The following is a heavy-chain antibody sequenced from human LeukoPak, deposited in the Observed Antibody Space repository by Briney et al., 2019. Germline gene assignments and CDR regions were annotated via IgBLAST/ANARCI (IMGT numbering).Heavy chain of an antibody. CDR2: IDGDGSTT. J-gene: IGHJ4*01. CDR3: ARSQFDN. CDR1: GFIFGAYW. V-gene: IGHV3-74*01. Sequence: GGSQRLSCEASGFIFGAYWMLWVRQAPGKGLVWVSRIDGDGSTTTYADSVKGRFTISRDNAKNTLYLQMNSLRAEDTAVYYCARSQFDNRGQGTLVTVSS.